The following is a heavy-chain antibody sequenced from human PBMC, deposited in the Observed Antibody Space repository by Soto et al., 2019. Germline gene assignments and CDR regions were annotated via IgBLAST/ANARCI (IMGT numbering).Heavy chain of an antibody. V-gene: IGHV1-69*01. J-gene: IGHJ6*02. CDR2: IIPIFGTA. CDR1: GGTFSSYA. Sequence: QEQLVQSGAEVKKPGSSVKVSCKSSGGTFSSYAINWVRQAPGQGLEWMGGIIPIFGTANYAQNFQDRVTITADVSTNTAYMELSSLRSADTAMYYCARENLYFFYGMDVWGQGTTVTVSS. CDR3: ARENLYFFYGMDV.